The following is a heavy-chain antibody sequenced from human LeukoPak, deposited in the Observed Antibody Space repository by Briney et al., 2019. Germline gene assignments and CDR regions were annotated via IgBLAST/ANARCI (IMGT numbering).Heavy chain of an antibody. CDR2: INPNSGVT. V-gene: IGHV1-2*02. Sequence: ASVKVSCKTSGYTFTGYFMHWVRQAPGQGLEWMGWINPNSGVTNYAQKFQGRVTMTRDTSISTAYMELSRLRSDDTAVFYCARAGPLGPPSYDLLTGPLWDWGQGTLVTVSS. D-gene: IGHD3-9*01. CDR1: GYTFTGYF. J-gene: IGHJ4*02. CDR3: ARAGPLGPPSYDLLTGPLWD.